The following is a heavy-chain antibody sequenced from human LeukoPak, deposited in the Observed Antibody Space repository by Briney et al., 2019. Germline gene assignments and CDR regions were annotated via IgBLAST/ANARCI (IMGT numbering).Heavy chain of an antibody. CDR3: AKNHVTVPNGDWFGP. CDR2: IKWDGIET. J-gene: IGHJ5*02. V-gene: IGHV3-7*01. Sequence: GGSLRLSCAASGLTSSTYWMTWVRQAPGKGLEWVANIKWDGIETYYVDSVKGRFAISRNNAKNSLYLQMNNLRDEDTAVYYCAKNHVTVPNGDWFGPWGQGTLVTVSS. D-gene: IGHD4-11*01. CDR1: GLTSSTYW.